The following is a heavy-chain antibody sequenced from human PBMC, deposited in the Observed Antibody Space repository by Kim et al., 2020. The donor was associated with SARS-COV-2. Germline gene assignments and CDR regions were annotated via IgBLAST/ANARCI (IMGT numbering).Heavy chain of an antibody. J-gene: IGHJ3*02. CDR3: ARDLRMMYAYHGAFDI. CDR1: GFTFSSYS. Sequence: GGSLRLSCAASGFTFSSYSMNWVRQAPGKGLEWVSSISSSSSHIYYADSVKGRFTISRDNAKNSLYLQMNSLRAEDTAVYYCARDLRMMYAYHGAFDIWGQGTMVTVSS. V-gene: IGHV3-21*01. D-gene: IGHD2-8*01. CDR2: ISSSSSHI.